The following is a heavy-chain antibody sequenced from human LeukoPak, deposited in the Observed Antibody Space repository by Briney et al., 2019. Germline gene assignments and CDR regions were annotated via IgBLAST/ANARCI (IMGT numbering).Heavy chain of an antibody. CDR3: AKWDFGVINASDI. D-gene: IGHD3-22*01. CDR2: IRYDGSNK. CDR1: GFTFSSYG. V-gene: IGHV3-30*02. Sequence: GSLRLSCAASGFTFSSYGMHWVRQAPGKGLEWVAFIRYDGSNKYYADSVKGRFTISRDNSKNTLYLQMNSLRAEDTAVYYCAKWDFGVINASDIWGQGTMVTVSS. J-gene: IGHJ3*02.